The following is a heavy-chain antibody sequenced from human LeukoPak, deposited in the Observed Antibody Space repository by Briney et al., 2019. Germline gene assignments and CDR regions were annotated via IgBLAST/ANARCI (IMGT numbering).Heavy chain of an antibody. D-gene: IGHD2-2*01. CDR2: IYSGGST. V-gene: IGHV3-53*01. CDR1: GFTVSSNY. J-gene: IGHJ6*03. Sequence: GGSLRLSCVASGFTVSSNYMSWVGQAPGKGLEWVSVIYSGGSTYYADSVKGRFTISRDNSKNTLYLQMNSLRADDTAVYYCARYRLDIVVVPAAMTHYYYYYMDVWGKGTTVTVSS. CDR3: ARYRLDIVVVPAAMTHYYYYYMDV.